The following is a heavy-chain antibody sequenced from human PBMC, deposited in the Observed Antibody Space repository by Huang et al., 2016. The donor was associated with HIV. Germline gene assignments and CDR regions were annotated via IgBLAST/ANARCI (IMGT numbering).Heavy chain of an antibody. CDR1: GYKFHIYE. CDR3: ARTKGEFDF. J-gene: IGHJ4*02. V-gene: IGHV1-18*04. CDR2: ISGDNVST. D-gene: IGHD3-16*01. Sequence: QIHLVQSGPAVKQPGASVTVSCKASGYKFHIYEITWVRQTPGQGLEWMGWISGDNVSTRFAQKFQDRLTMTTDVSTSTAYLELRSLRLDDTAVYYCARTKGEFDFWGQGALVTVSS.